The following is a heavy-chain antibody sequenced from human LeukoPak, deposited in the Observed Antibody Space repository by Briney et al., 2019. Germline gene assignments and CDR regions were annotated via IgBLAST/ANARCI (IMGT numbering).Heavy chain of an antibody. V-gene: IGHV4-59*01. CDR1: GDSMSSYY. J-gene: IGHJ3*02. CDR2: ISYSGST. CDR3: ARHDSSGYSRDAFDI. D-gene: IGHD3-22*01. Sequence: SETLSLTCTVSGDSMSSYYWSWIRQPPGKGLEWIAYISYSGSTKYNPSLQNRVTISIDTSKNQFSLKLSSVTAADTAVYYCARHDSSGYSRDAFDIWGQGTMVTVSS.